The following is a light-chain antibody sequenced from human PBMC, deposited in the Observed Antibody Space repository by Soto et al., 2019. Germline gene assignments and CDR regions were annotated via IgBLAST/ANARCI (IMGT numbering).Light chain of an antibody. J-gene: IGKJ4*01. CDR2: GAS. V-gene: IGKV3-20*01. CDR1: QSVRSNE. Sequence: EIVLTQSPGTLSLSPGERATLSCRASQSVRSNELAWHQQKPGQAPRLLIYGASSRATAIPDRVSGSGSGTDFTLTISRLEPDVFAVYYCQQYGSSPLTFGGGTKVEFK. CDR3: QQYGSSPLT.